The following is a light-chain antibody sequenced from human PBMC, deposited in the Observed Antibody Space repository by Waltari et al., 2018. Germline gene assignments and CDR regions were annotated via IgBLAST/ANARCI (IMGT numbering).Light chain of an antibody. CDR3: ETGGHGTWV. CDR1: SGHSNNI. J-gene: IGLJ3*02. V-gene: IGLV4-69*01. Sequence: QLLLTQSPSASASLGASVKLTCTLTSGHSNNIIAWLQPQPGKGHRYSMRVNSDGSHSKGDEMPDRFSGSSSGAERYLTISSGQSEDEADYYCETGGHGTWVFGGGTKLTVL. CDR2: VNSDGSH.